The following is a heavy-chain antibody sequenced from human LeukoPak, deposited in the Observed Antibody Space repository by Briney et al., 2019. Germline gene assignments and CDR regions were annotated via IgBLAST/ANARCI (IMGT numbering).Heavy chain of an antibody. CDR3: AKDRRDSSGWYDWFHP. V-gene: IGHV3-23*01. J-gene: IGHJ5*02. CDR2: ISGSGVST. Sequence: PGGSLSLSCAASGFTFTSDAMSWVRQAPGKGVEWVSGISGSGVSTYYADSVKGRFTISRDNSKNTLSLQMNSLRAEDTAVYYCAKDRRDSSGWYDWFHPWGQGTLVTVSS. D-gene: IGHD6-19*01. CDR1: GFTFTSDA.